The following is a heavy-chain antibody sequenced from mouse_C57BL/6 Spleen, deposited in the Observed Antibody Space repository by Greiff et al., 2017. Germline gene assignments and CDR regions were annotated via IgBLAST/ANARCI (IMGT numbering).Heavy chain of an antibody. Sequence: QVQLQQPGAELVMPGASVKLSCKASGYTFTSYWMHWVKQRPGQGLEWIGEIDPSDSYTNYNQKFKGKSTLTVDKSSSTAYMQLSSLTSEDSAVYYCARQGFYYYGSSYVFFDYWGQGTTLTVSS. D-gene: IGHD1-1*01. CDR2: IDPSDSYT. V-gene: IGHV1-69*01. CDR1: GYTFTSYW. J-gene: IGHJ2*01. CDR3: ARQGFYYYGSSYVFFDY.